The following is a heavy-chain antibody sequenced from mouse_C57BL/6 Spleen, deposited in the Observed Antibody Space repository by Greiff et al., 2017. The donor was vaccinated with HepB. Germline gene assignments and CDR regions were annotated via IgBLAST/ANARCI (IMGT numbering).Heavy chain of an antibody. CDR1: GYTFTSYW. D-gene: IGHD1-1*01. V-gene: IGHV1-5*01. J-gene: IGHJ2*01. Sequence: EVQLQQSGTVLARPGASVKMSCKTSGYTFTSYWMHWVKQRPGQGLEWIGAIYPGNSDTSYNQKFKGKAKLTAVTSASTAYMELSSLTNEDSAVYYCTRGGYYYGSSYGNFDYWGQSTTLTVSS. CDR2: IYPGNSDT. CDR3: TRGGYYYGSSYGNFDY.